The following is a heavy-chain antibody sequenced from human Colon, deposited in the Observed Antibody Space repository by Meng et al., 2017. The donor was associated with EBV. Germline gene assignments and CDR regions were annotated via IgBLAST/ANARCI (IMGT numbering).Heavy chain of an antibody. V-gene: IGHV6-1*01. CDR2: TYYSSKWHN. CDR3: ARDYGTSRPFEY. D-gene: IGHD1/OR15-1a*01. Sequence: QFQLPQQGPGPVTPTHTLSLTCACSVYSVSSSGAAWYWFIQTPSGCLEEQGRTYYSSKWHNDYAVSVKGRIVINPDTTKNLFFLQLNSVTPEDTAFYYCARDYGTSRPFEYWGQGILVTVSS. CDR1: VYSVSSSGAA. J-gene: IGHJ4*02.